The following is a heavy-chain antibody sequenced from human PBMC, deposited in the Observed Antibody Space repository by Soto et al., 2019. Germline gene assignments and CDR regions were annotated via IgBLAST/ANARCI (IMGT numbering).Heavy chain of an antibody. Sequence: GGSLRLSCAVSGFTFSGYWMHWVRQAPGKGPGWVSRLNPNGTFTTNADSVKGRFTISRDNAKNTVYLQMNSLRADDTAVYYCARGRTSTTYWGLFYNWGQGTLVTVSS. CDR1: GFTFSGYW. V-gene: IGHV3-74*01. CDR2: LNPNGTFT. D-gene: IGHD7-27*01. J-gene: IGHJ4*02. CDR3: ARGRTSTTYWGLFYN.